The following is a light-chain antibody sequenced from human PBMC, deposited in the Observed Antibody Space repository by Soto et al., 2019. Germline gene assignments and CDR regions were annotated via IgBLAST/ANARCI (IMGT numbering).Light chain of an antibody. CDR1: QTVSGSY. CDR3: QHYGPAPLT. Sequence: EIVLTQSAGTLSLSPGERATLSCRASQTVSGSYLAWFQQKPGQAPRLLIYAASTRAAGVPDRFSGSGSGTDFSLTINRLEPEDFAVYYCQHYGPAPLTFVQGTKVESK. CDR2: AAS. V-gene: IGKV3-20*01. J-gene: IGKJ1*01.